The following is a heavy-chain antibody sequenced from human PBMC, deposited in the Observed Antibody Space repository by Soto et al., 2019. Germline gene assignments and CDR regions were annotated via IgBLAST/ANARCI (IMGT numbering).Heavy chain of an antibody. Sequence: QVPLVQSGAEVRKPGASVRVSCKASTETFNNYGIAWVRQAPGQGLEWMGYVNPNTGGTNYAQKFQGRVTMTRDTSISTAHMELSRLRSDDTAVYYCARTSTRGYSGYDLDYWGQGSLVTVSS. CDR1: TETFNNYG. CDR2: VNPNTGGT. D-gene: IGHD5-12*01. J-gene: IGHJ4*02. CDR3: ARTSTRGYSGYDLDY. V-gene: IGHV1-2*02.